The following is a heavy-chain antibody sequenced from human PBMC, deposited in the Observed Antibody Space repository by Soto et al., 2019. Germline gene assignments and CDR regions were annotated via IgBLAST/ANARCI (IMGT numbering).Heavy chain of an antibody. CDR3: ARTEDIVVVPAGHYYYGMDV. J-gene: IGHJ6*02. CDR1: GGTFSSYA. CDR2: IIPIFGTA. Sequence: QVQLVQSGAEVKKPGSSVKVSCKASGGTFSSYAISWVRQAPGQGLEWMGGIIPIFGTANYAQKFQGRVTITADESTSTAYMALSSLSSEDTAVYYWARTEDIVVVPAGHYYYGMDVCGQGTTVTVSS. V-gene: IGHV1-69*01. D-gene: IGHD2-2*01.